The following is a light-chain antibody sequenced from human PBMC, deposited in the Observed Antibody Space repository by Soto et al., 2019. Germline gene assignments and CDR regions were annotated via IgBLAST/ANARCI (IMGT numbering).Light chain of an antibody. CDR3: QSSDSSLSGSV. V-gene: IGLV1-40*01. CDR2: GNS. J-gene: IGLJ3*02. CDR1: SSNIGAGYD. Sequence: QPVLTQPPSVSGAPGQRVTISCTGSSSNIGAGYDVHWYQQLPGTAPKLLIYGNSNRPSGVPDRLSGSKSGTSASLAITGLQAEDEADYYCQSSDSSLSGSVFGGGTKLTVL.